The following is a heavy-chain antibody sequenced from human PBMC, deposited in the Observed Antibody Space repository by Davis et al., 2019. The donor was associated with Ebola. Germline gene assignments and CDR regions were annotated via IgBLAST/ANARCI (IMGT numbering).Heavy chain of an antibody. CDR3: ARGWLRGWFDP. Sequence: HSQTLSLTCAISGDSVSTAGWNWIRQSPSRGLEWLGRTYYNSKWYNDYAESVKSRITINPDTSKNQFSLQLNSVTPEDTAVYYCARGWLRGWFDPWGQGTLVTVSS. V-gene: IGHV6-1*01. CDR1: GDSVSTAG. D-gene: IGHD5-12*01. J-gene: IGHJ5*02. CDR2: TYYNSKWYN.